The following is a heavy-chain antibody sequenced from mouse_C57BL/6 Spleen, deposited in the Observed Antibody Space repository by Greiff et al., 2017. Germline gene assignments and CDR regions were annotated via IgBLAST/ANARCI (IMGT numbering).Heavy chain of an antibody. V-gene: IGHV1-81*01. CDR3: ARGATVVATVDY. Sequence: QVQLQQSGAELARPGASVKLSCKASGYTFTRYGISWVKQRTGQGLEWIGEIYPRSGNTSYNEKFKGKATLTADKSYSTAYMELRSLTAEDAAVYFCARGATVVATVDYWGQGTTLTVSS. CDR1: GYTFTRYG. CDR2: IYPRSGNT. J-gene: IGHJ2*01. D-gene: IGHD1-1*01.